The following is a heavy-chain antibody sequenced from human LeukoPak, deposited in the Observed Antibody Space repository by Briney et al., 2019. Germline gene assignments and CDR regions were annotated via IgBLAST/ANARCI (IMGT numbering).Heavy chain of an antibody. V-gene: IGHV3-23*01. CDR3: AKDESAYCSGGSCYGMDV. J-gene: IGHJ6*04. CDR2: ISGSST. Sequence: GGSLRLSCAASGFTLRSYAMSWVRQAPGKGLEWVSIISGSSTYYADSVKGRFTISRDNSNNTLYLQMNSLRAEDTAVHYCAKDESAYCSGGSCYGMDVWGKGTTVTVSS. D-gene: IGHD2-15*01. CDR1: GFTLRSYA.